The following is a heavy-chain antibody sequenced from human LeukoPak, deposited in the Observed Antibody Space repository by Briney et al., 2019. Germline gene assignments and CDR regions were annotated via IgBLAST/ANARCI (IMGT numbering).Heavy chain of an antibody. J-gene: IGHJ6*02. CDR1: GFTFSSYW. V-gene: IGHV3-74*01. CDR3: TSPGAMIRGVSGMDV. Sequence: GGSLRLSCAASGFTFSSYWMHWVRQAPRKGLGWVSRINSDGSSISYADSVKGRFTISGDNAKNTLYLQMNSLRVEATAAYYCTSPGAMIRGVSGMDVWGQGTTVTVSS. D-gene: IGHD3-10*01. CDR2: INSDGSSI.